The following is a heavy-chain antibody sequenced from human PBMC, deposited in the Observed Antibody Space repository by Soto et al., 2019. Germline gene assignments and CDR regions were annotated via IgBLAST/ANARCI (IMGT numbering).Heavy chain of an antibody. V-gene: IGHV1-2*04. CDR1: GCTFTVYY. CDR2: ITPNSGGT. J-gene: IGHJ6*02. Sequence: ASEKVSGKASGCTFTVYYMHWVRQAPGQGLEWMAWITPNSGGTNYAQKFQGWVTMTRDTSISTAYMELSRLRSDDSAVYYCARERVVVVPAARHYYYYYGMDVWGQGTTVTVSS. CDR3: ARERVVVVPAARHYYYYYGMDV. D-gene: IGHD2-2*01.